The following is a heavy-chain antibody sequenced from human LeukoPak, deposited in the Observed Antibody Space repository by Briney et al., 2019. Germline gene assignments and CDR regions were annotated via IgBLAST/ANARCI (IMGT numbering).Heavy chain of an antibody. CDR1: GFTFSASP. CDR3: ARVEEYYYDSSGYYSLDY. V-gene: IGHV3-74*01. D-gene: IGHD3-22*01. Sequence: GGSLRLSCAASGFTFSASPMHWVRQAPGKGLVWVSRINSDGSSTSYADSVKGRFTISRDNAKNTLYLQMNSLRAEDTAVYYCARVEEYYYDSSGYYSLDYWGQGTLVTVSS. CDR2: INSDGSST. J-gene: IGHJ4*02.